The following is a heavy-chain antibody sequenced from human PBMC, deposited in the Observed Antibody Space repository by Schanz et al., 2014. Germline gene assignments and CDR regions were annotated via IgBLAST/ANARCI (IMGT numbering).Heavy chain of an antibody. Sequence: EVKLVESGGGLVQPGGSLRLSCAASGSTFSAYCMHWVRQVPGKGLVWIARLNTDETTTKYADSVRGRFTISRDNSKNMVYLQMNRLRAEDTAVYYCVRAGYETTGYYHLESWVGDYFDSWGQGALVTVSS. D-gene: IGHD3-22*01. CDR1: GSTFSAYC. J-gene: IGHJ4*02. CDR2: LNTDETTT. V-gene: IGHV3-74*01. CDR3: VRAGYETTGYYHLESWVGDYFDS.